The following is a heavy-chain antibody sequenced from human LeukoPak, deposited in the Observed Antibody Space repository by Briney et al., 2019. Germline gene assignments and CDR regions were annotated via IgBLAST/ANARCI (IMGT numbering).Heavy chain of an antibody. CDR2: ISAYNGNT. Sequence: GASVKVSCKASGCTFTSYGISWVRQAPGQGLEWMGWISAYNGNTNYAQKLQGRVTMTTDTSTSTAYMELRSLRSDDTAVYYCARDLGDIVVVPAAILNYYYYYYMDVWGKGTTVTVSS. CDR3: ARDLGDIVVVPAAILNYYYYYYMDV. J-gene: IGHJ6*03. D-gene: IGHD2-2*01. V-gene: IGHV1-18*01. CDR1: GCTFTSYG.